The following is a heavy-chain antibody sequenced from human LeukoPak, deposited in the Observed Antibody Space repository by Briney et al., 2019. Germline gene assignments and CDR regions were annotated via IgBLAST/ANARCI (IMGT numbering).Heavy chain of an antibody. CDR2: ISVSGGDT. CDR3: AKDTSVARYCTNDICSPFDY. CDR1: GFTFSSYA. V-gene: IGHV3-23*01. Sequence: GGSLRLSCAASGFTFSSYAMSWVRQAPGKGLQWVSAISVSGGDTYDADSVKGRFTITTDNSKNTLYLQMNSLRAEDTAVYYCAKDTSVARYCTNDICSPFDYWGQGTLVTVSS. D-gene: IGHD2-8*01. J-gene: IGHJ4*02.